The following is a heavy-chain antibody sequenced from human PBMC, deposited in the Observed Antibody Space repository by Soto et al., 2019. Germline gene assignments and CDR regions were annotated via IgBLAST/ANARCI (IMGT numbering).Heavy chain of an antibody. CDR2: ISSSRSYT. CDR3: ARDADILTGSDAFDI. D-gene: IGHD3-9*01. CDR1: GFTFSDYY. Sequence: GGSLRLSCAASGFTFSDYYMSWIRQAPGKGLEWVSYISSSRSYTNYADSVKGRFTISRDNAKNSLYLQMNSLRAEDTAVYYCARDADILTGSDAFDIWGQGTMVIVSS. V-gene: IGHV3-11*05. J-gene: IGHJ3*02.